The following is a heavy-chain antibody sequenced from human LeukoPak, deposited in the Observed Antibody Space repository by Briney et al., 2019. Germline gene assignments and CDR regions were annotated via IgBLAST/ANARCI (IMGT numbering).Heavy chain of an antibody. J-gene: IGHJ4*02. CDR1: GGSISSNSHY. CDR3: ARGSFLNYFDY. CDR2: IYYTGTT. D-gene: IGHD2/OR15-2a*01. Sequence: PSETLSLTCTVSGGSISSNSHYWGWIRQTPGKGLEWIGSIYYTGTTYYNPSLKSRVTISVDTSKNQFSLKLSSVTAADTAVYYCARGSFLNYFDYWGQGTLVTVSS. V-gene: IGHV4-39*07.